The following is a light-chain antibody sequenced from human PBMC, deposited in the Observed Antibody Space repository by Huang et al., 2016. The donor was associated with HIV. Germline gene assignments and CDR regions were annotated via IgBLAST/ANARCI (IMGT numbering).Light chain of an antibody. CDR1: QSVSSN. CDR2: SAS. V-gene: IGKV3-15*01. CDR3: QQYNNWPPWT. Sequence: EIVMTQSPATLSVSPGERATLSCRASQSVSSNLAWYQQKPGQAPRLLIYSASSRATGIPVRFIGSGSGTEFTLTISSLQSEDFAVYYCQQYNNWPPWTFGQGTKVEIK. J-gene: IGKJ1*01.